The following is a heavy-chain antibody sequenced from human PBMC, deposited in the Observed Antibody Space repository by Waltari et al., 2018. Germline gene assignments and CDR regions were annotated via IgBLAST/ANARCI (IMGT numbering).Heavy chain of an antibody. Sequence: EVQLVESGGGLVQPGGSLRLPCAASGSTLGSFAMHWFRQAPGKGLEYVSAISSNGGSTYYANSVKGRFTISRDNSKNTLYLQMGSLRAEDMAVYYCARGGWFGELDFDYWGQGTLVTVSS. V-gene: IGHV3-64*01. CDR3: ARGGWFGELDFDY. CDR2: ISSNGGST. CDR1: GSTLGSFA. D-gene: IGHD3-10*01. J-gene: IGHJ4*02.